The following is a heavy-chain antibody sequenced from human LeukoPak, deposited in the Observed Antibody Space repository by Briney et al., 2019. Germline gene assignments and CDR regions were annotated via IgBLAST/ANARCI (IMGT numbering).Heavy chain of an antibody. V-gene: IGHV3-30*04. CDR3: AQNTDWFEIIQYSFDL. D-gene: IGHD3/OR15-3a*01. CDR1: GFSFSYYA. J-gene: IGHJ4*02. Sequence: PGGSLRLSCEASGFSFSYYAMHWVRQAPGKGLEWVALISYDGSNKDYADSVKGGFTISRDNSKNTLFLHMNSLRAEDTAVYYCAQNTDWFEIIQYSFDLWGQGTLVTVSS. CDR2: ISYDGSNK.